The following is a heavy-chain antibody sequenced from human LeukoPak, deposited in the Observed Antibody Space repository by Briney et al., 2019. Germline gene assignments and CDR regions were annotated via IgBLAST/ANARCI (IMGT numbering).Heavy chain of an antibody. CDR2: ISWNSGSI. CDR1: GFTFDDYA. CDR3: ARAQVCVWAGTGTVSLCDAFDI. D-gene: IGHD1/OR15-1a*01. V-gene: IGHV3-9*01. J-gene: IGHJ3*02. Sequence: GRSLRLSCAASGFTFDDYAMHWVRQAPGEGLGWGSGISWNSGSIGYADSVKGRFTISRDNAKNSLYLQMNSLRAEDTALYYCARAQVCVWAGTGTVSLCDAFDIWGQGTMVTVSS.